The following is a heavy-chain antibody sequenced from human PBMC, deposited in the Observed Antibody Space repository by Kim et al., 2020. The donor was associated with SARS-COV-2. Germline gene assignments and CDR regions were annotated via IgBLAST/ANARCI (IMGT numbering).Heavy chain of an antibody. CDR2: IYYSGST. J-gene: IGHJ6*02. CDR1: GGSISSSSYY. D-gene: IGHD2-2*01. CDR3: ARDGERHVVVAVPAATAVDV. V-gene: IGHV4-39*02. Sequence: SETLSLTCTVSGGSISSSSYYWGWLRQPPGKGLEWIGSIYYSGSTYYNPSLKRRVTISVDTSKNQFSLKLSSVTAADTAVYYCARDGERHVVVAVPAATAVDVWGQGTTVTVSS.